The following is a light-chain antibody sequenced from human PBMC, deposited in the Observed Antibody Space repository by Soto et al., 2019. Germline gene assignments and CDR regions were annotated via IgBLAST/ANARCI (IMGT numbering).Light chain of an antibody. J-gene: IGKJ4*01. CDR1: QSVGGNY. Sequence: EIVLTQSPGTLSLSPGERDTLSCRASQSVGGNYLTWYQQKPGQAPRLLIYGASSRASGIPDRFSGSGSGTDFTLTISRLEPEDFAVYYCQQYGNSPVTFGGGTKVEIK. CDR2: GAS. V-gene: IGKV3-20*01. CDR3: QQYGNSPVT.